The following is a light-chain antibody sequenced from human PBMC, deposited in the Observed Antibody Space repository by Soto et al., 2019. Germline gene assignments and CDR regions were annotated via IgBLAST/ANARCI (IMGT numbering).Light chain of an antibody. CDR1: QSISSY. J-gene: IGKJ4*01. CDR3: QQSYSSPLT. V-gene: IGKV1-39*01. CDR2: AAF. Sequence: DIQMTQSPSSLSAVVGDRVTITCRASQSISSYLNWYQQKPGKAPTLLIYAAFSLQSGVPSRFSGSGSGTDFTLTISSLQPEDFATYYCQQSYSSPLTFGGGTKVEMK.